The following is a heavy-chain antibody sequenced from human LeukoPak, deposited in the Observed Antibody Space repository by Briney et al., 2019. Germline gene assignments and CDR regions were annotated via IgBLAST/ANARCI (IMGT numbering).Heavy chain of an antibody. D-gene: IGHD4-23*01. CDR1: SGSISSDNHY. CDR2: MYTDGST. V-gene: IGHV4-61*02. Sequence: SQTLSLTCTVSSGSISSDNHYWRWLRQPAGKGLEWIGRMYTDGSTNYNPSLKSRVTISVDMSKNQFSLKLNSVTAADTAVYYCARDRRGGKPYYFDNWGQGTLVIVSS. CDR3: ARDRRGGKPYYFDN. J-gene: IGHJ4*02.